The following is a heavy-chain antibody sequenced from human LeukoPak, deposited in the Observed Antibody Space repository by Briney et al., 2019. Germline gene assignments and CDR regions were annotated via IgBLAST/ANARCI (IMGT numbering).Heavy chain of an antibody. V-gene: IGHV1-2*06. Sequence: ASVKVSCKASGYTFTGHYMHWVRLGPGQGLEWMGRINPNSGDTNYAQKFQGRVTMTRDTSITTAYMELSRLRFDDTAVYYCAKEFDILTGYYDAFDIWGQGTMVTVSS. D-gene: IGHD3-9*01. J-gene: IGHJ3*02. CDR1: GYTFTGHY. CDR2: INPNSGDT. CDR3: AKEFDILTGYYDAFDI.